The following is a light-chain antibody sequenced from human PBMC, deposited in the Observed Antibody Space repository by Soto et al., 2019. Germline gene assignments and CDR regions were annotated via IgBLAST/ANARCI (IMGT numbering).Light chain of an antibody. CDR2: AAS. CDR1: QSVTSNY. Sequence: EIVLTQSPGTLSLSPGERATLSCRASQSVTSNYLAWYQLKPGQAPRLLIYAASNTATGIPDMFSGSGSGTDFTLSISRLEPEDFAVYYCQQYGSTPSITFGQGTRLEIK. V-gene: IGKV3-20*01. CDR3: QQYGSTPSIT. J-gene: IGKJ5*01.